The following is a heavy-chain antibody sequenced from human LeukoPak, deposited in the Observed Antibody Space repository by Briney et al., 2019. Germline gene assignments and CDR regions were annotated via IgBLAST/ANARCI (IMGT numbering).Heavy chain of an antibody. CDR2: IWYDGSNK. CDR3: AREEPIAMLDY. V-gene: IGHV3-33*01. CDR1: GFPFSSYG. Sequence: GRSLRLSCAASGFPFSSYGMHWVRQAPGKGLEWVAVIWYDGSNKYYADSVKGRFTISRDNSKNTLYLQMNSLRAEDTAVYYCAREEPIAMLDYWGQGTLVTVSS. J-gene: IGHJ4*02. D-gene: IGHD1-14*01.